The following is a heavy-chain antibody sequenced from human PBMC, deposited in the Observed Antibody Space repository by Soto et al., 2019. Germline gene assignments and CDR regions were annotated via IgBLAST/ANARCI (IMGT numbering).Heavy chain of an antibody. CDR3: AREGTGTSSIPAFQI. CDR2: IYPNGGT. D-gene: IGHD1-1*01. CDR1: GVSLSNGDYF. V-gene: IGHV4-31*03. J-gene: IGHJ3*02. Sequence: QEQLQESGPGLVKPSQTLSLTCTVSGVSLSNGDYFWSWVRQHPGQGLAWIGNIYPNGGTYYNPSLKSRLTVSLDTSKNPFSLRLRSVPAADTAVYYWAREGTGTSSIPAFQIWGHGTVVSVAS.